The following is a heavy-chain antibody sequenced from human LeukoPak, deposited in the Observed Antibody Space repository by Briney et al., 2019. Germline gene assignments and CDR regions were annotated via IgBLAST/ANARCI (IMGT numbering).Heavy chain of an antibody. Sequence: RLGGSLRLSCAASGFTFSDYYMSWIRQAPGKGLEWVSYISSSGSTIYYADSVKGRFTISRDNAKNSLYLQMNSLRAEDTAVYYCARVGATTLNAFDIWGQGTMVTVS. CDR3: ARVGATTLNAFDI. J-gene: IGHJ3*02. CDR1: GFTFSDYY. D-gene: IGHD1-26*01. CDR2: ISSSGSTI. V-gene: IGHV3-11*01.